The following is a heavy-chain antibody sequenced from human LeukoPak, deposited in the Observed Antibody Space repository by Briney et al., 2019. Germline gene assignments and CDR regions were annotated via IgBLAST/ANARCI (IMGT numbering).Heavy chain of an antibody. CDR2: INHSGST. D-gene: IGHD3-16*01. J-gene: IGHJ4*02. Sequence: LSLTXXXYGGSXXGYYWSWIRQPPGKGLEWIGEINHSGSTNYNPSLKSRVTISVDTSKNQFSLKLSSVTAADTAVYYCARTHYVWGSQIDYWGQGTLVTVSS. V-gene: IGHV4-34*01. CDR1: GGSXXGYY. CDR3: ARTHYVWGSQIDY.